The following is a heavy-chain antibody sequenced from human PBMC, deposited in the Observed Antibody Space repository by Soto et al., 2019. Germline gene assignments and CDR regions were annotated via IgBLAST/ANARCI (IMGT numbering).Heavy chain of an antibody. CDR3: ARDRIRFDYEYYYYGMDV. V-gene: IGHV4-31*03. D-gene: IGHD3-22*01. CDR1: GGSISSGGYY. Sequence: SETLSLTCTVSGGSISSGGYYWSWIRQHPGKGLEWIGYIYYSGSTYYNPSLKSRVTISVDTSKNQFSLKLSSVTAADTAVYYCARDRIRFDYEYYYYGMDVWGQGTTVTVSS. CDR2: IYYSGST. J-gene: IGHJ6*02.